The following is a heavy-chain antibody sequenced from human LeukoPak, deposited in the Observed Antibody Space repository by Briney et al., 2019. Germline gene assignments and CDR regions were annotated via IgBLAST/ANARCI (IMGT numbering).Heavy chain of an antibody. CDR1: GFTFSSYW. Sequence: GGSLRLSCAASGFTFSSYWMHWVRQAPGKGLVWVSRINSDGSSTSYADSVKGRFTISRDNAKNTLYLQMNSLRAEDTAVYYCARGGHDFWSGYFIDYWGQGTLVTVSS. V-gene: IGHV3-74*01. D-gene: IGHD3-3*01. J-gene: IGHJ4*02. CDR2: INSDGSST. CDR3: ARGGHDFWSGYFIDY.